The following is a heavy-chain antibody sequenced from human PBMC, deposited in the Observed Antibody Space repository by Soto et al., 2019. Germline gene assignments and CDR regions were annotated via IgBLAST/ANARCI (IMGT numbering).Heavy chain of an antibody. D-gene: IGHD6-13*01. J-gene: IGHJ6*02. CDR1: GFTFSSYW. CDR3: ARAGSSSWYRRYYYYGMDV. V-gene: IGHV3-74*01. Sequence: GSLRLSCAASGFTFSSYWMHWVRQAPGKGLVWVSRINSDGSSTSYADSVKGRFTISRDNAKNTLYLQMNSLRAEDTAVYYCARAGSSSWYRRYYYYGMDVWGQGTTVTVSS. CDR2: INSDGSST.